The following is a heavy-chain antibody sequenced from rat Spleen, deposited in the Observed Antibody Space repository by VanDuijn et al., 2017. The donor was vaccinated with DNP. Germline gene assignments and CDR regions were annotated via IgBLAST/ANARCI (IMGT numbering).Heavy chain of an antibody. Sequence: EVQLQESGPGLVKPSQSLSLTCSVTGYSITSNYWAWIRKFPGNKMEWMGYISYSGSTGYSPSLKSRISITRDTSKRQFFLQLNSVTTEDTATYYCARAYYDGTYYPNWCFDFWGPGTTVTVSS. CDR3: ARAYYDGTYYPNWCFDF. V-gene: IGHV3-1*01. CDR2: ISYSGST. J-gene: IGHJ1*01. CDR1: GYSITSNY. D-gene: IGHD1-12*02.